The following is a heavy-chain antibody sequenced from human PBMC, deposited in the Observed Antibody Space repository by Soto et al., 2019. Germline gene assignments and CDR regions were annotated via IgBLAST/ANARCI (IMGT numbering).Heavy chain of an antibody. CDR2: ISSSGSTI. CDR3: ARGLTMIVVVPGAFDI. V-gene: IGHV3-48*03. J-gene: IGHJ3*02. Sequence: GGSLRLSCAASGFTFSSYEMNWVRQAPGKGLEWVSYISSSGSTIYYADSVKGRFTISRDNAKNSLYLQMNSLRAEDTAVYYCARGLTMIVVVPGAFDIWGQGTMVTVSS. D-gene: IGHD3-22*01. CDR1: GFTFSSYE.